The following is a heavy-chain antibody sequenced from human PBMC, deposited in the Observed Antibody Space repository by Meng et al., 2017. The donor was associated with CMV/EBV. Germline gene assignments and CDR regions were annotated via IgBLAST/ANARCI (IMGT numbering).Heavy chain of an antibody. D-gene: IGHD3-22*01. CDR3: AKDLISTYYYDSSGSY. CDR2: ISGSGGST. V-gene: IGHV3-23*01. J-gene: IGHJ4*02. Sequence: GESLKISCAASGFTFSSYAMHWVRQAPGKGLEWVSAISGSGGSTYYADSVKGRFTISRDNSKNTLYLQMNSLRAEDTAVYYCAKDLISTYYYDSSGSYWGQGTLVTVSS. CDR1: GFTFSSYA.